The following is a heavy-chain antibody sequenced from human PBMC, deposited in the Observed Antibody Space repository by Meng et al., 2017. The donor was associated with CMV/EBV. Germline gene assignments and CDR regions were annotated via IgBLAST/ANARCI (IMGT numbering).Heavy chain of an antibody. CDR2: IRYDGSNK. J-gene: IGHJ4*02. CDR3: ATGPITMIVVVTDY. D-gene: IGHD3-22*01. CDR1: GFTFSSYG. Sequence: GGSLRLSCAAPGFTFSSYGMHWVRQAPGKGLEWVAFIRYDGSNKYYADSVKGRFTISRDNSKNTLYLQMNSLRAEDTAVYYCATGPITMIVVVTDYWGQGTLVTVSS. V-gene: IGHV3-30*02.